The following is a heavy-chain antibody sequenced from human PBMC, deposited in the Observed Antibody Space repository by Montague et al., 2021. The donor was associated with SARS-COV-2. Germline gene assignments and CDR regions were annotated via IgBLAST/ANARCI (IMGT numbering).Heavy chain of an antibody. CDR1: GFSFNNYA. CDR2: ISYEGSIT. D-gene: IGHD3-3*01. Sequence: SLRLSCAASGFSFNNYAMHWVRQAPGKGLEWVALISYEGSITHYTDSLKGRFTTSRDSSKNTLYLQMKSLRVEDTAVYFCARAQIFEVVTFYHGLDVWGQGTTVTVSS. V-gene: IGHV3-30*04. J-gene: IGHJ6*02. CDR3: ARAQIFEVVTFYHGLDV.